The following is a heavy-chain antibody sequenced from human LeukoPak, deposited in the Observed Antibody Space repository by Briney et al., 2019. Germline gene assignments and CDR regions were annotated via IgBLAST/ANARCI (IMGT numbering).Heavy chain of an antibody. D-gene: IGHD3-22*01. CDR1: GYTFINYG. J-gene: IGHJ4*02. CDR2: ISPYNGDT. V-gene: IGHV1-18*01. CDR3: ARGTYYYDSGAYCPLF. Sequence: ASVKVSCKASGYTFINYGISWVRQAPGQGLEWMGWISPYNGDTNYAQKLEGRVTLTTDTSTTTAYMELRSLRSDDTAVYYCARGTYYYDSGAYCPLFWGQGTLVTVSS.